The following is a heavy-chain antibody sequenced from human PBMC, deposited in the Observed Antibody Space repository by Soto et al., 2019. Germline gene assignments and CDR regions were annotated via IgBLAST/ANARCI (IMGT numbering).Heavy chain of an antibody. V-gene: IGHV4-4*02. CDR1: GGSISRSNW. CDR2: IYHSGST. CDR3: ARSEMAAYYYYGMDV. D-gene: IGHD6-19*01. J-gene: IGHJ6*02. Sequence: QVQLQESGPGLVKPSGTLSLTCAVSGGSISRSNWWSWVRQPPGKGLEWIGEIYHSGSTNYNPSLQSRVTISVDKSKNQFSRKLSSVPAADTAVYYCARSEMAAYYYYGMDVWGQGTTVTVSS.